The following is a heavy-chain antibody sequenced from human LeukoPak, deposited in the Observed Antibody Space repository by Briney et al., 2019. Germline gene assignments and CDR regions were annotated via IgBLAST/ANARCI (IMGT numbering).Heavy chain of an antibody. Sequence: ASVKVSCKASGYTFTSYYMHWVRQAPGQGLEWVGIINPSGGSTSYAQKFQGRVTMTRDTSTSTVYMELSSLRSEDTAVYYCARDREGTAWFDPWGQGTLVTVSS. J-gene: IGHJ5*02. CDR2: INPSGGST. V-gene: IGHV1-46*01. CDR3: ARDREGTAWFDP. CDR1: GYTFTSYY. D-gene: IGHD1-26*01.